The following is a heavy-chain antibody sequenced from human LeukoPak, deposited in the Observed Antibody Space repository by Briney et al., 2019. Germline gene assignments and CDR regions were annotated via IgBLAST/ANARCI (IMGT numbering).Heavy chain of an antibody. D-gene: IGHD6-19*01. CDR3: ASGGERYSSGWYGDY. J-gene: IGHJ4*02. V-gene: IGHV1-2*02. CDR1: GYTFTGYY. CDR2: INPNSGGT. Sequence: ASVKVSCKASGYTFTGYYMHWVRQAPGQGLEWMGWINPNSGGTKYAQKFQGRVTRTRDTSISTAYMELSRLTSDDTAVYYCASGGERYSSGWYGDYWGQGTLVTVSS.